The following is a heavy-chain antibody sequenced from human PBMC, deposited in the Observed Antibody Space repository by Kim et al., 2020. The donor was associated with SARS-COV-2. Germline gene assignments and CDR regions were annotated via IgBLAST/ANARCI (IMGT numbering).Heavy chain of an antibody. Sequence: GGSLRLSCAASGFTFSSYAMSWVRQAPGKGLEWVSAISGSGGSTYYADSVKGRFTISRDNSKNTLYLQMNSLRAEDTAVYYCAKDLLDDIVVVPAAISLDYWGQGTLVTVSS. CDR2: ISGSGGST. J-gene: IGHJ4*02. V-gene: IGHV3-23*01. D-gene: IGHD2-2*01. CDR1: GFTFSSYA. CDR3: AKDLLDDIVVVPAAISLDY.